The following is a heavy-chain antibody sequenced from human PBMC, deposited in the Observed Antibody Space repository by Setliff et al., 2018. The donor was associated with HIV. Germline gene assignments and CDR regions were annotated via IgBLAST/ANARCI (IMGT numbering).Heavy chain of an antibody. CDR1: GYRFTAGY. D-gene: IGHD1-1*01. J-gene: IGHJ3*02. CDR3: ARVFPPTRGATTNTPPGVFDI. V-gene: IGHV1-2*02. Sequence: ASVKVSCKTSGYRFTAGYIHWVRQAPGQGLEWMGRIIPSDESTKYAQNFQGRVTMTRDTSITTAYMELSSLISDDTAVYYCARVFPPTRGATTNTPPGVFDIWGQGTMVTVSS. CDR2: IIPSDEST.